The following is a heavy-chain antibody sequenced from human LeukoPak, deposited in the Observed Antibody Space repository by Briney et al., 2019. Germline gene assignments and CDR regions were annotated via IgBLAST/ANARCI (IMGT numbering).Heavy chain of an antibody. CDR1: GFSLSTSAMC. V-gene: IGHV2-70*01. D-gene: IGHD1-26*01. J-gene: IGHJ4*02. CDR3: ARISSSRSYEDY. CDR2: IDWDDDK. Sequence: ESGPTLVNPTQTLTLTCTFSGFSLSTSAMCVSWIRQPPGKALEWLALIDWDDDKYYSTSLKTRLTISKDTSKNQVVLTMTNMDPVDTATYYCARISSSRSYEDYWGQGTLVTVSS.